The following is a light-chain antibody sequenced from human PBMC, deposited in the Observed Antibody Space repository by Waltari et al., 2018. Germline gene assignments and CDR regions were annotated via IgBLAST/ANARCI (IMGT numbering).Light chain of an antibody. Sequence: EIVLTQSPGTLSLSPGERATLSCRASQSVSRALAWYQQNPGQAPRLLIYGASNRATGSPDRFSGSGSGTDFSLISSRLEPEDFAVYYCQHYVSLPVTFGQGTKVEIK. CDR1: QSVSRA. CDR3: QHYVSLPVT. CDR2: GAS. V-gene: IGKV3-20*01. J-gene: IGKJ1*01.